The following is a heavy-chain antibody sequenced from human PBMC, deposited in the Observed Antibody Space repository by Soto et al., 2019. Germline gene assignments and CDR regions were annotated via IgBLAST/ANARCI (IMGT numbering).Heavy chain of an antibody. CDR2: IYYSGNT. CDR3: VRYCSTTKCPFDY. Sequence: SETLSLPCPVSGCSIRSGGSYWGWIRQPPGKGLEWIGYIYYSGNTYFNPSLKSRVTLSVDTSKNQFSLNLSSVTAADTAVYYCVRYCSTTKCPFDYWGQGTLVTVSS. V-gene: IGHV4-30-4*01. J-gene: IGHJ4*02. CDR1: GCSIRSGGSY. D-gene: IGHD2-2*01.